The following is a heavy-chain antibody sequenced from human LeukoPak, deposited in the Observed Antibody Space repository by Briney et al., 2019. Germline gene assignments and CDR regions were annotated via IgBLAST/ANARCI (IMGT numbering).Heavy chain of an antibody. Sequence: GGSLRLSCAASGFTFSDYYMSWIRQAPGKGLEWVAVISYDGRNKNYADSVKGRFTLSRDNSKNTLYLQMNSLRAEDTAVYYCARGAWRWEMATTQFDYWGQGTLVTVSS. V-gene: IGHV3-30*03. J-gene: IGHJ4*02. D-gene: IGHD5-24*01. CDR1: GFTFSDYY. CDR3: ARGAWRWEMATTQFDY. CDR2: ISYDGRNK.